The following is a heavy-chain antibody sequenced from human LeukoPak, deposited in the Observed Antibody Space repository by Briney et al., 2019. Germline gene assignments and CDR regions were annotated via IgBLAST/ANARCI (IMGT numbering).Heavy chain of an antibody. D-gene: IGHD2-8*01. V-gene: IGHV3-23*01. CDR2: ISVSGGTT. CDR1: GFTFSNCA. CDR3: AKDPLYCTDGVCRDPPYYFDY. J-gene: IGHJ4*02. Sequence: PGGSLRLSCAASGFTFSNCAMSWVRQAPGKGLEWVSSISVSGGTTHYADSVRGRFTISRDNSKNTLYLQMSSLRSEDTAVYYCAKDPLYCTDGVCRDPPYYFDYWGQGTLVTVSS.